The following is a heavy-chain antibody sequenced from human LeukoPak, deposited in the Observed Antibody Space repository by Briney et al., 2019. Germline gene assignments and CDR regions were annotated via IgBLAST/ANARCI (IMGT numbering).Heavy chain of an antibody. CDR1: GGSFSGYY. CDR2: INHSGST. CDR3: AGEAAYYYGSGSSGFDY. Sequence: SETLSLTCAVYGGSFSGYYWSWIRQPPGKGLEWIGEINHSGSTNYNPSLKSRVTISVDTSKNQFSLKLSSVTAADTAVYYCAGEAAYYYGSGSSGFDYWGQGTLVTVSS. V-gene: IGHV4-34*01. D-gene: IGHD3-10*01. J-gene: IGHJ4*02.